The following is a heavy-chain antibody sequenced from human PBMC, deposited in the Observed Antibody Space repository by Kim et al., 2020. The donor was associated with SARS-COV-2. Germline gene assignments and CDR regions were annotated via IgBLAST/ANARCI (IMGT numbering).Heavy chain of an antibody. Sequence: SVKGRFTISRDNAKNTLYLQMNSLRAEDTAVYYCARELRITMVRGAWFDPWGQGTLVTVSS. J-gene: IGHJ5*02. V-gene: IGHV3-74*01. D-gene: IGHD3-10*01. CDR3: ARELRITMVRGAWFDP.